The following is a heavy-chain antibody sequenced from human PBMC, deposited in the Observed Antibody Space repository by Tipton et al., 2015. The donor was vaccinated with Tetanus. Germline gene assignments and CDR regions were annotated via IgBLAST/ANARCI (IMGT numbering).Heavy chain of an antibody. CDR2: ISTSGTTI. Sequence: SLRLSCAASGFTFSDYSMSWIRQAPGKGLEWLSYISTSGTTIYYADSVRGRFTVSSDNARMSLFLQLNSLRADDTAVYYCARETYNWNRVLGNFDCWGQGALGTVSS. D-gene: IGHD1-20*01. V-gene: IGHV3-11*01. J-gene: IGHJ4*02. CDR3: ARETYNWNRVLGNFDC. CDR1: GFTFSDYS.